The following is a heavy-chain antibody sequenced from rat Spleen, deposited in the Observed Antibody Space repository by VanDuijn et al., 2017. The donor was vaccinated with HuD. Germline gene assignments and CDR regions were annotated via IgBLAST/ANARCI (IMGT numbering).Heavy chain of an antibody. CDR1: GFTFSNFY. D-gene: IGHD1-9*01. Sequence: EVQLVESGEGLVQPGRSMNLSCAASGFTFSNFYMAWVWQAPTKGLEWVASITAGGDYTYYRDSVKGRFTISRDNAKSILYLQMSSLKSEDTATYYCTRLGDTHYGYNPLDAWGQGASVTVSS. J-gene: IGHJ4*01. CDR3: TRLGDTHYGYNPLDA. V-gene: IGHV5-25*01. CDR2: ITAGGDYT.